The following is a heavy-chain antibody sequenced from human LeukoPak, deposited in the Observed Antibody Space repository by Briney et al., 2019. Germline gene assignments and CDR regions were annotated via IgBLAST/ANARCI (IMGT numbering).Heavy chain of an antibody. CDR1: GGSISSSAFY. CDR3: VRHHLSYSSGWYG. Sequence: PSETLSLTCSVSGGSISSSAFYWGWIRQPPGKGLEWIGSTFYSGSTNYNPSLKSRVTISVDTSKNQFSLKVTSVTAADTAVYYCVRHHLSYSSGWYGWGQGTLVTVSS. CDR2: TFYSGST. J-gene: IGHJ4*02. V-gene: IGHV4-39*01. D-gene: IGHD6-19*01.